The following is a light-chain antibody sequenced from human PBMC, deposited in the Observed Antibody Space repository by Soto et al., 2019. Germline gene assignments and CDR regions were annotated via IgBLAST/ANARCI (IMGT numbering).Light chain of an antibody. CDR1: SSDVGGYNS. CDR2: EVS. Sequence: QSALTQPASVSGSPGQSITISCTGTSSDVGGYNSVSWYQQHPGKAPKLMIYEVSNRHSGVSNRFSGSKSGNTASLTISGLQAEEDADYYCCSYTPCSTLLYVFGTGTKVTVL. J-gene: IGLJ1*01. V-gene: IGLV2-14*01. CDR3: CSYTPCSTLLYV.